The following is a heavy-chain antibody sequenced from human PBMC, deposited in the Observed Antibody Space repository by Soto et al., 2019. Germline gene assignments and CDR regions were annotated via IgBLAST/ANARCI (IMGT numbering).Heavy chain of an antibody. CDR3: ARSGLTLALFDY. Sequence: LSLTCAVYGGSFSGYYWSWIRQPPGKGLEWIGEINHSGSTNYNPSLKSRVTISVDTSKNQFSLKLSSVTAADTAVYYCARSGLTLALFDYWGQGTLVTVSS. CDR2: INHSGST. V-gene: IGHV4-34*01. CDR1: GGSFSGYY. J-gene: IGHJ4*02. D-gene: IGHD3-16*01.